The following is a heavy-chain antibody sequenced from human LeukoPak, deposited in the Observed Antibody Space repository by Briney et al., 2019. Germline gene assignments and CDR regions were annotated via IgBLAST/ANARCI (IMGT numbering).Heavy chain of an antibody. J-gene: IGHJ5*02. CDR3: AKNWGANTCDYDP. V-gene: IGHV3-23*01. CDR2: ITGSGGST. CDR1: GFTFSSYT. Sequence: GGSLRLSCAASGFTFSSYTMSWVRQAPGKGLEWVSAITGSGGSTSYADSVKGRFTISRDNSKNTLYLQMNSLRAEDTALYYCAKNWGANTCDYDPWGQGTLVIVSS. D-gene: IGHD4/OR15-4a*01.